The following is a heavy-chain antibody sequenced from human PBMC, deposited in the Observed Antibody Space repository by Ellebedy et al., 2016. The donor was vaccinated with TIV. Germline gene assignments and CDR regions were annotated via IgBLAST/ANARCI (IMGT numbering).Heavy chain of an antibody. CDR3: ARDEGSVITMVRGVIPFDP. CDR2: ISSSGSTI. J-gene: IGHJ5*02. D-gene: IGHD3-10*01. CDR1: GFTFSSYE. V-gene: IGHV3-48*03. Sequence: PGGSLRLSCAASGFTFSSYEMNWVRQAPGKGVEWVSYISSSGSTIYYADSVKGRFTISRDNAKNSLYLQMNSLSAEDTAVYYCARDEGSVITMVRGVIPFDPWGQGTLVTVSS.